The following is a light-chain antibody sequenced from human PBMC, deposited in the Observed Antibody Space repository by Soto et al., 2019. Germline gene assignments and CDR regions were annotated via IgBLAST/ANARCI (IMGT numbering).Light chain of an antibody. CDR1: QSVSSNY. CDR2: GAS. J-gene: IGKJ3*01. Sequence: ELVLTQSPGTLSVSPGERVTLSCRASQSVSSNYLAWYQQRPGQAPRLLIFGASYRATGIPDRFSGSGSGTDFTLTISRLEPEDFPVYYCQQYSSSPPEFTFGPGTKVD. CDR3: QQYSSSPPEFT. V-gene: IGKV3-20*01.